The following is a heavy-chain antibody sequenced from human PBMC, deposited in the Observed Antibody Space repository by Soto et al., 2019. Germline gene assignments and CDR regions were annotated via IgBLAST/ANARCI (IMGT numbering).Heavy chain of an antibody. CDR2: MNPNSGNT. CDR1: GYTFTSYG. D-gene: IGHD3-16*01. CDR3: ARGRYAYYYYYGMDV. V-gene: IGHV1-8*02. Sequence: ASVKVSCKASGYTFTSYGISWVRQAPGQGLEWMGWMNPNSGNTGYAQKFKGRVTMTRNTSISTAYMELSSLRSEDTAVYYCARGRYAYYYYYGMDVWGQGTTVTVSS. J-gene: IGHJ6*02.